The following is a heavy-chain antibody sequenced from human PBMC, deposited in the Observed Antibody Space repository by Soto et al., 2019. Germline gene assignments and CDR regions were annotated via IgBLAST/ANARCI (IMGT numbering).Heavy chain of an antibody. CDR2: ISGSGGST. CDR1: GFTFSSYA. J-gene: IGHJ4*02. D-gene: IGHD6-19*01. V-gene: IGHV3-23*01. Sequence: EVQLLESGGGLVQPGGSLRLSCAASGFTFSSYAMRWVRQAPGKGLEWVSAISGSGGSTYYAYSVKGRFTISRDNSKNTLCLQMNSLRAEDTAVYYCARRGSGRDYDYWGQGTLVTVSS. CDR3: ARRGSGRDYDY.